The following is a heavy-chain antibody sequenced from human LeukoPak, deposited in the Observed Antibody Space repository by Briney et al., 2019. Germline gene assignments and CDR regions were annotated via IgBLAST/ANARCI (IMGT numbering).Heavy chain of an antibody. J-gene: IGHJ4*02. D-gene: IGHD3-9*01. CDR2: IVGSGGST. CDR1: GFTFSNYA. V-gene: IGHV3-23*01. Sequence: GASLILSCAASGFTFSNYAMSWVRQAPGKGLEWVSAIVGSGGSTYYADSVKGRFTISRDNSKNTLFLQMNSLRVEDTALYYCSKWGDYDVLTGYYDSDFWGQGTLVTVSS. CDR3: SKWGDYDVLTGYYDSDF.